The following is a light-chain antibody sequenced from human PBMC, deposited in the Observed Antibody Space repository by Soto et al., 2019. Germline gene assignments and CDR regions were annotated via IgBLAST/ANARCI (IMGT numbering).Light chain of an antibody. Sequence: DIQMTQSPSTLSGSVGDRVTITCRASQTISSWLAWYQQKPGKAPKLLIYKASTLKSGVPSRFSGSGSGTEFTLTISSLQPDDFATYYCQQYNSHRRTFGQGTKVDIK. CDR1: QTISSW. J-gene: IGKJ1*01. V-gene: IGKV1-5*03. CDR2: KAS. CDR3: QQYNSHRRT.